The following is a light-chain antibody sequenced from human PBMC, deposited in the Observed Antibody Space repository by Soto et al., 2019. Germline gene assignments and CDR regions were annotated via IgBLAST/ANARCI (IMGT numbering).Light chain of an antibody. Sequence: QPVLTQSPSASASLGASVKLTCTLSSGHSSYAIAWHQQQPEKGPRYLMKLNSDGSHTKGDGIPDRCSGSSSGAERYLTVARLQSEDEADDYCQTWGTGILVFGGGTKLTVL. J-gene: IGLJ2*01. CDR2: LNSDGSH. V-gene: IGLV4-69*01. CDR1: SGHSSYA. CDR3: QTWGTGILV.